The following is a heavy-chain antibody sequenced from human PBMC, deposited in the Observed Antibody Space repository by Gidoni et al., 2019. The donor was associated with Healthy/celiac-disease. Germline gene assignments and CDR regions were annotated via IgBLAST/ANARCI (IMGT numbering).Heavy chain of an antibody. CDR1: GFPFRRYA. D-gene: IGHD4-17*01. CDR3: AKAHSYGGKGTHLDY. CDR2: IRGSGGST. J-gene: IGHJ4*02. Sequence: EVQLLESGGGLVQPGGSLGLSCAASGFPFRRYAMSWVRQAPGKGLGWGSAIRGSGGSTYYADSVKGRFTISRDNSKNTLYLQMNSLRAEDTAVYYCAKAHSYGGKGTHLDYWGQGTLVTVSS. V-gene: IGHV3-23*01.